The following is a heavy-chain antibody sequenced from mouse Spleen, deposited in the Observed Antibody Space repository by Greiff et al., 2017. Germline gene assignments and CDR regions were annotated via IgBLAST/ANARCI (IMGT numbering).Heavy chain of an antibody. CDR1: GYTFTDYN. CDR3: ARWGKSGSSNYYAMDY. CDR2: INPNNGGT. V-gene: IGHV1-18*01. J-gene: IGHJ4*01. D-gene: IGHD1-1*01. Sequence: VQLQQSGPELVKPGASVKIPCKASGYTFTDYNMDWVKQSHGKSLEWIGDINPNNGGTIYNQKFKGKATLTVDKSSSTAYMELRSLTSEDTAVYYCARWGKSGSSNYYAMDYWGQGTSVTVSS.